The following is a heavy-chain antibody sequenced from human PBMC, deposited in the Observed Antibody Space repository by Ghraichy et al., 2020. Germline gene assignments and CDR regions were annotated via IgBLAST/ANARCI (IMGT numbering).Heavy chain of an antibody. CDR2: IYYSGST. J-gene: IGHJ6*02. Sequence: SETLSLTCTVSGGSISNYYWSWIRQPPGKGLEWIGYIYYSGSTNYNPSLKSRVTISVDTSKNQFSLKLSSVTAADTAVYYCARDGSGWSPRDYYYGMDVWGQGTTVTVSS. V-gene: IGHV4-59*01. D-gene: IGHD6-19*01. CDR3: ARDGSGWSPRDYYYGMDV. CDR1: GGSISNYY.